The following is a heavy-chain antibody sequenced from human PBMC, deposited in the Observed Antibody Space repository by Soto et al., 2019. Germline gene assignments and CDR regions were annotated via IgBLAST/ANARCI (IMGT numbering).Heavy chain of an antibody. V-gene: IGHV1-8*01. CDR2: MNPNSGNT. CDR3: ARGRDYDFWSGPDYYYYYMDV. Sequence: SCKASGYTFTSYDINWVPQATGQGLEWLGWMNPNSGNTGYAQKFQGRVTMTRNTSISTAYMELSSLRSEDTAVYYRARGRDYDFWSGPDYYYYYMDVWGKGTTVTVSS. J-gene: IGHJ6*03. D-gene: IGHD3-3*01. CDR1: GYTFTSYD.